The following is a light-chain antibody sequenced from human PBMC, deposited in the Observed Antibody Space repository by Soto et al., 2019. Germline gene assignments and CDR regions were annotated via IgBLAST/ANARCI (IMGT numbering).Light chain of an antibody. V-gene: IGLV4-69*01. CDR2: VNSDGSH. CDR3: QTWDTGIVL. J-gene: IGLJ2*01. CDR1: SGHSNYA. Sequence: QLVLTQSPSASASLGASVKLTCTLSSGHSNYAIAWHQQLPEKGPRCLMKVNSDGSHSKGDGIPDRFSGSSSGAERYLTISSLQSEDEADYYCQTWDTGIVLFGGGTKLTVL.